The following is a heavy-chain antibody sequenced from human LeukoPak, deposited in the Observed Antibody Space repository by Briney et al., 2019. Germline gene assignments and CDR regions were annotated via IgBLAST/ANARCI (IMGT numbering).Heavy chain of an antibody. V-gene: IGHV3-48*01. Sequence: GGSLRLSCAASGFTFSSYSMNWVRQAPGKGLEWVSYISSYSSTLYYADSVKGRFTISRDNAKNSLYLQMNTLRAEDTAVYYCARDWNYGGGFDYWGQGTLVTVSS. CDR1: GFTFSSYS. D-gene: IGHD3-16*01. J-gene: IGHJ4*02. CDR2: ISSYSSTL. CDR3: ARDWNYGGGFDY.